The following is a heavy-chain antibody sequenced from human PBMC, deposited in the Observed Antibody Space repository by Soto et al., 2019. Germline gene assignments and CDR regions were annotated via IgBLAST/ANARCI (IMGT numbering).Heavy chain of an antibody. CDR1: GFTISNAW. J-gene: IGHJ6*02. CDR2: IKTNGEGGTT. Sequence: EAQLVESGGGLVKPGGSLRLSCAASGFTISNAWMNWVRQAPGKGLEWVGRIKTNGEGGTTDYAAPVKGRFVISRDDSKNTLYLQMSSLRPDDTAVYYCTSGSVEGVWGQGTTVTV. V-gene: IGHV3-15*07. CDR3: TSGSVEGV. D-gene: IGHD2-15*01.